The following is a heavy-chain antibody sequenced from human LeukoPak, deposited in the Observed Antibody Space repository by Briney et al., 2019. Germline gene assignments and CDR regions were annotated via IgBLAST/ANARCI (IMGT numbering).Heavy chain of an antibody. V-gene: IGHV4-30-2*01. CDR3: ASERQQLIPRGWFDP. CDR2: IYHSGST. D-gene: IGHD3-16*01. CDR1: GGSISSGGYY. Sequence: PSETLSLTCTVSGGSISSGGYYWSWIRQPPGKGLEWIGYIYHSGSTYYNPSLKSRVTISVDRSKNQFSLKLSSVTAADTAVYYCASERQQLIPRGWFDPWGQGTLVTVSS. J-gene: IGHJ5*02.